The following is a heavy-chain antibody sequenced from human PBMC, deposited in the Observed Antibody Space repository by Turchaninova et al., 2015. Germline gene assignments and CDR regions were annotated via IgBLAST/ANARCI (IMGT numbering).Heavy chain of an antibody. Sequence: QVQLVQSGAEVKKPGASGRVSCKASGYTFPNYALHWVRPAPGQRLEWMGWINPGSGDTKYSQKFQDRVAITRDTSATTAYMELSSLTSEDTAVYYCARDRFASGDFDYWGQGTLVTVSS. CDR1: GYTFPNYA. D-gene: IGHD3-10*01. CDR3: ARDRFASGDFDY. J-gene: IGHJ4*02. CDR2: INPGSGDT. V-gene: IGHV1-3*01.